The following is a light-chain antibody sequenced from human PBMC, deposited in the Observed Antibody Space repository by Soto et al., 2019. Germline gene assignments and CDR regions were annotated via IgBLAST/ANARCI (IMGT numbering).Light chain of an antibody. CDR2: EVS. CDR3: SSYTGSSTLYV. Sequence: QSLLTQPASVSGSPGQSITISCPGTSSDIGGYDYVSWYQQHPGKVPKLMIFEVSNRPSGVSYRFSGSKSGNTASLTISGLQAEDEADYYCSSYTGSSTLYVFGTGTKVTVL. V-gene: IGLV2-14*01. CDR1: SSDIGGYDY. J-gene: IGLJ1*01.